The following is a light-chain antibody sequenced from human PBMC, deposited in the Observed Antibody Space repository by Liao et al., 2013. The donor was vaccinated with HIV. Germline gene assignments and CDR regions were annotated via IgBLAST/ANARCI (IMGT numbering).Light chain of an antibody. Sequence: SYVLTQPPSVSVSPGQTARITCSGDALPKQYAYWYQQKPGQAPVLLIYKDSERPSGIPGRFSGSSSGTTVTLTISGVQAEDEADYYCQSGDSAGTFVIFGGGTRLTVL. CDR2: KDS. V-gene: IGLV3-25*03. CDR1: ALPKQY. J-gene: IGLJ2*01. CDR3: QSGDSAGTFVI.